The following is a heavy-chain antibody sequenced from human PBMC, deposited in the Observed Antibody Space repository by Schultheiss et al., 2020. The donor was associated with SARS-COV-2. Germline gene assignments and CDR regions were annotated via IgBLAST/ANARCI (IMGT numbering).Heavy chain of an antibody. J-gene: IGHJ4*02. V-gene: IGHV4-39*07. Sequence: GSLRLSCAASGFTFSSYAMHWVRQAPGKGLEWIGSIYYSGSTYYNPSLKSRVTISVDTSKNQFSLKLSSVTAADTAVYYCARGGTGLFDYWGQGSLVTVSS. CDR1: GFTFSSYA. CDR2: IYYSGST. CDR3: ARGGTGLFDY. D-gene: IGHD1-26*01.